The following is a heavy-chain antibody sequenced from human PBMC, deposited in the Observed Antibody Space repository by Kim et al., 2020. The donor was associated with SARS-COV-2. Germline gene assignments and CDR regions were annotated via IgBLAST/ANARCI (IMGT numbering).Heavy chain of an antibody. Sequence: ADYGKGRFTISRDNSKNTLYLQMNSLRTEDTAVYYCARDGGILTGPRDYWGQGTLVTVSS. D-gene: IGHD3-9*01. CDR3: ARDGGILTGPRDY. J-gene: IGHJ4*02. V-gene: IGHV3-33*01.